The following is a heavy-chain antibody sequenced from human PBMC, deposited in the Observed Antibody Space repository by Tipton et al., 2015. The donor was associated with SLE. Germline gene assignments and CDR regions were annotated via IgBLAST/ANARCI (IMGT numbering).Heavy chain of an antibody. J-gene: IGHJ6*03. V-gene: IGHV4-39*07. CDR3: ARGREWNWSPYYMDV. Sequence: TLSLTCTVSGGSITSSGFYWGWFRQPPGKGLEWIGSIDYSGRTYYTPSLKSQVTISVDTSKNQFSLKLSSVTAADTAFYYCARGREWNWSPYYMDVWGKGTTVTVSS. CDR1: GGSITSSGFY. D-gene: IGHD1-1*01. CDR2: IDYSGRT.